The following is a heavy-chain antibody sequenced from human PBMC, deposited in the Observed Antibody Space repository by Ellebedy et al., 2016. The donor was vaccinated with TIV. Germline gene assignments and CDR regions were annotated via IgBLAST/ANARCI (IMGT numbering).Heavy chain of an antibody. CDR2: VSGSGDKT. CDR3: AREGDTAMVHGLDV. CDR1: GFTFSNYA. V-gene: IGHV3-23*01. J-gene: IGHJ6*02. D-gene: IGHD5-18*01. Sequence: GESLKISCAASGFTFSNYAMNWVRQAPGKGLEWVSGVSGSGDKTFYADSVKGRFTISRDNAKNSLYLQMSSLRAEDTAVYYCAREGDTAMVHGLDVWGQGTAVTVSS.